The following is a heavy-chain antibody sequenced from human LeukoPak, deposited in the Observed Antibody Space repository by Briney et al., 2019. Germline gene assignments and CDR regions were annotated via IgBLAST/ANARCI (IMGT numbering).Heavy chain of an antibody. V-gene: IGHV4-34*01. Sequence: SETLSLTCAVYGGSFSGCYWSWIRQPPGKGLEWIGEINHSGSTNYNPSLKSRVTISVDTSKNQFSLKLSSVTAADTAVYYCARGSRTIAAVYNWFDPWGQGTLVTVSS. J-gene: IGHJ5*02. CDR3: ARGSRTIAAVYNWFDP. D-gene: IGHD6-13*01. CDR2: INHSGST. CDR1: GGSFSGCY.